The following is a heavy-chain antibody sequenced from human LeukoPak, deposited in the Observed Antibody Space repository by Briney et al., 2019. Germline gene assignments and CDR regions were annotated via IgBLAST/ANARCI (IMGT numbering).Heavy chain of an antibody. CDR1: SGSLSDYF. J-gene: IGHJ5*02. D-gene: IGHD6-13*01. CDR2: INHSGST. CDR3: AREGTTDSSTWYMSWFDP. V-gene: IGHV4-34*01. Sequence: SETLSLTCAVYSGSLSDYFWSWIRQSPGKGLEWLGEINHSGSTKYNPSLKSRVTISVDTSKNQFSLRLSSVTAADTAVYYCAREGTTDSSTWYMSWFDPWGQGTLVTVSS.